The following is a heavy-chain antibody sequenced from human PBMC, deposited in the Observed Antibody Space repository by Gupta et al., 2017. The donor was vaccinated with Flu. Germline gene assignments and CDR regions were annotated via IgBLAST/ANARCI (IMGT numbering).Heavy chain of an antibody. J-gene: IGHJ5*01. CDR3: ARAYGSYNIWSGYYISLDS. CDR2: IRSKTYSGAP. CDR1: YA. V-gene: IGHV3-49*04. Sequence: YALSWVRQATGKGLDWIGFIRSKTYSGAPEYAASVKGRFSISRDDSNMIAYLEMNSLTTEDTAVYYCARAYGSYNIWSGYYISLDSWGRGTLVTVSS. D-gene: IGHD3-3*01.